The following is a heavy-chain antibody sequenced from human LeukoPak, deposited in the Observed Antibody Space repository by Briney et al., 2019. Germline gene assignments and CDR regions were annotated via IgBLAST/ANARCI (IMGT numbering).Heavy chain of an antibody. D-gene: IGHD3-10*01. V-gene: IGHV4-59*01. J-gene: IGHJ4*02. CDR3: ARVIWFGELSSHIDY. Sequence: SETLSLTCTVSGGSISSYYWSWIRQSPGRGLEWIGYIYYSGSTNYNPSLKSRVTISVDTSKNQFSLKLSSVTAADTAVYYFARVIWFGELSSHIDYWGQGTLVTVSS. CDR2: IYYSGST. CDR1: GGSISSYY.